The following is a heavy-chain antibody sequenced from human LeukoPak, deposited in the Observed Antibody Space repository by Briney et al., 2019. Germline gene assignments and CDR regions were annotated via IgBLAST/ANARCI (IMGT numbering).Heavy chain of an antibody. V-gene: IGHV3-21*01. J-gene: IGHJ4*02. CDR3: VRASSDGVPIPATSFDC. CDR2: ISSSSSYI. CDR1: GFTFSSYS. D-gene: IGHD2-15*01. Sequence: GGSLRLSCAASGFTFSSYSMNWVRQAPGKGLEWVSSISSSSSYIYYADSVKGRFTISRDNSKNTWYLQMNSLRTEDTAVYYCVRASSDGVPIPATSFDCWGQGTLVTVSS.